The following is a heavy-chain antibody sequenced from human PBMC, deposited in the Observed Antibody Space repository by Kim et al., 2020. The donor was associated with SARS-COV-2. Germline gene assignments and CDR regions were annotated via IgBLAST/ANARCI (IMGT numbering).Heavy chain of an antibody. CDR3: TRVPGTTLAYGDA. CDR2: IRSKVNGYAS. D-gene: IGHD1-1*01. V-gene: IGHV3-73*01. J-gene: IGHJ3*01. Sequence: GGSLRLSCGASGFTFSDSAMYWVRRASGKGLEWVGRIRSKVNGYASADSSSVRGGFTTSRDDSRNTSYLQMNSLKTKDTVVYYCTRVPGTTLAYGDA. CDR1: GFTFSDSA.